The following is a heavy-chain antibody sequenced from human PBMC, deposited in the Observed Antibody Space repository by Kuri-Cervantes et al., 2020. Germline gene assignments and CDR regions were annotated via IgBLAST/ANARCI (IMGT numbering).Heavy chain of an antibody. D-gene: IGHD3-10*01. V-gene: IGHV2-70D*14. Sequence: SGPTLVKPPDTLTLTCTVSGFSLSNARMGVSWIRQPPGKALEWLARIDWDDDKFYSTSLKTRLNISKDTSKNQVVLRMTNMDPVDTATYSCAQMKCDLWGFEYWGQGTLVTVSS. CDR2: IDWDDDK. CDR1: GFSLSNARMG. J-gene: IGHJ4*02. CDR3: AQMKCDLWGFEY.